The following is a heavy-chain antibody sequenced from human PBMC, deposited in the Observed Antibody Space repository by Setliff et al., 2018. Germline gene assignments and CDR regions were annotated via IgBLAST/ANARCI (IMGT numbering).Heavy chain of an antibody. Sequence: SETLSLTCAVYGGSFSGYYWSWIRQPPGKGLEWIGEINHSGSTNYNPSLKSRVTISADTSKIQFSLKLSSVTAADTAVYYCARGLRQGCSNPPNWFDPWGQGTPVTVSS. D-gene: IGHD4-4*01. V-gene: IGHV4-34*01. CDR1: GGSFSGYY. J-gene: IGHJ5*02. CDR2: INHSGST. CDR3: ARGLRQGCSNPPNWFDP.